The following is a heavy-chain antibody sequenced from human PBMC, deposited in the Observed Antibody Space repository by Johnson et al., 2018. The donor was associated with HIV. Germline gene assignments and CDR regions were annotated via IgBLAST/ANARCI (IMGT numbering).Heavy chain of an antibody. V-gene: IGHV3-7*01. D-gene: IGHD3-22*01. CDR2: IYQDGGEK. J-gene: IGHJ3*02. CDR1: GFTFTTYS. Sequence: MQLVESGGGLVQPGGSLRLSCTASGFTFTTYSMSWVRQAPGKGLEWVAAIYQDGGEKYYVPSVKGRFTISRDNAKNSLYLQMNSLRAEDTAVYYCARALYYYDRGDAFDIWGQGTMFTVSS. CDR3: ARALYYYDRGDAFDI.